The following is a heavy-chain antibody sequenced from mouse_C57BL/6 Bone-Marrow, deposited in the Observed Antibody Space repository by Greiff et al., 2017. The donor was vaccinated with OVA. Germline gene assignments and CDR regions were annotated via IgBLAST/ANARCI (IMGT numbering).Heavy chain of an antibody. CDR3: ARHEGGGYLFDY. V-gene: IGHV1-55*01. CDR2: IYPGSGST. D-gene: IGHD2-2*01. Sequence: VQLQQPGAELVKPGASVKMSCKASGYTFTSYWITWVKQRPGQGLEWIGDIYPGSGSTNYNEKFKSKATLTVDTSSSTVYMELSRLTSEDSAVYFCARHEGGGYLFDYWGQGTTLTVSS. J-gene: IGHJ2*01. CDR1: GYTFTSYW.